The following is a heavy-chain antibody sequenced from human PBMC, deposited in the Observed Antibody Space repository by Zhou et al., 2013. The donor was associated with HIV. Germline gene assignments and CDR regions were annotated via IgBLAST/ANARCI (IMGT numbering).Heavy chain of an antibody. J-gene: IGHJ4*02. V-gene: IGHV1-18*01. CDR3: ARDGDYYDSSGYWGGY. Sequence: LVQSGPEVKKPGASVRLSCKASGYTFNTYGISWVRQAPGQGLEWMAWINPVSGDTNYAQKFKGRVAMTSDTPTTTASMELSSLTYDDTAVYYCARDGDYYDSSGYWGGYWGQGNPGHRLL. CDR1: GYTFNTYG. D-gene: IGHD3-22*01. CDR2: INPVSGDT.